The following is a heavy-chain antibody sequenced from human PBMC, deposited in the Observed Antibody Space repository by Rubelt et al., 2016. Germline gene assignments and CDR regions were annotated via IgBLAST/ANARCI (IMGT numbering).Heavy chain of an antibody. D-gene: IGHD3-10*01. Sequence: CAASGFTFDDYTMHWVRQAPGNGLDWVSLIRWDAGTTYYADSVKGRFTISRDNSKNSLYLQMNSLRTEDTALYYCAKDLSKLLWFGEGFDYWGQGTLVTVSS. J-gene: IGHJ4*02. CDR1: GFTFDDYT. CDR2: IRWDAGTT. CDR3: AKDLSKLLWFGEGFDY. V-gene: IGHV3-43*01.